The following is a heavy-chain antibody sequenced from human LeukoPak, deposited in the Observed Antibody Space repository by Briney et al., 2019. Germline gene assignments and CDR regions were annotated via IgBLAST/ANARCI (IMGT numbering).Heavy chain of an antibody. CDR1: GFTFSSYW. Sequence: PGGSLRLSCAASGFTFSSYWMNWVRHGPGRGLEWVANIKRDGNEKNYVDSVKGRFSISRDNAKNSLYLQMDSLRAEDTAVYYCAKEGAYPIITYDSWGQGALVTVSS. CDR3: AKEGAYPIITYDS. D-gene: IGHD3-10*01. CDR2: IKRDGNEK. J-gene: IGHJ5*01. V-gene: IGHV3-7*01.